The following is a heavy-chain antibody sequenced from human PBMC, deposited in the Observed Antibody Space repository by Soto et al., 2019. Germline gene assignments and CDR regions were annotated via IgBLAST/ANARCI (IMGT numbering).Heavy chain of an antibody. J-gene: IGHJ2*01. CDR2: INDRGSI. CDR3: ARESHDILTGPPWVWYFDL. Sequence: QVQLQQWGAGPLRPLETLSLTCGVSGGSFSGYYWAWIRQSPGKGLECIGEINDRGSINYNPSLKSRVSISVDTSENHYSLNRRSVTAADTAVYYCARESHDILTGPPWVWYFDLWGRGTLVTVSS. CDR1: GGSFSGYY. D-gene: IGHD3-9*01. V-gene: IGHV4-34*01.